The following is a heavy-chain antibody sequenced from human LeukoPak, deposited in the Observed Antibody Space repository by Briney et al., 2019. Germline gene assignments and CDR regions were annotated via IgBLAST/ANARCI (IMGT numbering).Heavy chain of an antibody. V-gene: IGHV4-30-2*01. CDR1: GGSISSGGYY. CDR3: ARNQIQLWPHDAFDI. Sequence: SQTLSLTCTVSGGSISSGGYYWSWIRQPPGKGLEWIGYIYHSGSTNYNPSLKSRVTISVDKSKNQFSLKLSSVTAADTAVYYCARNQIQLWPHDAFDIWGQGTMVTVSS. CDR2: IYHSGST. J-gene: IGHJ3*02. D-gene: IGHD5-18*01.